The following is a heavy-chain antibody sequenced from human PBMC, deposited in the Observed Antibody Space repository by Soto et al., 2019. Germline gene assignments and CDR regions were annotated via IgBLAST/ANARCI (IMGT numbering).Heavy chain of an antibody. Sequence: PSETPSLTCTVSGASMTSSSYYWGCVRQPPGLGLEWIGTIYYNGSTYYSPSLMSRVTISVDTSKNHFSLSLRSVTAADTAMYYCARDGIGGTAFRGFLDYWGQGTLVTVSS. J-gene: IGHJ4*02. CDR1: GASMTSSSYY. D-gene: IGHD1-1*01. V-gene: IGHV4-39*02. CDR3: ARDGIGGTAFRGFLDY. CDR2: IYYNGST.